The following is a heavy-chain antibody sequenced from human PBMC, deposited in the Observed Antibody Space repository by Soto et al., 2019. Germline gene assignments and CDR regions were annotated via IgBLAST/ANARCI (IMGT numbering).Heavy chain of an antibody. CDR1: GESVISGFYY. CDR2: ILSSGRS. J-gene: IGHJ6*02. V-gene: IGHV4-61*01. CDR3: ARVVRCTRSGCYYLAMDV. Sequence: SETLSLTCTFSGESVISGFYYWNWIRQAPGKGLEWIGSILSSGRSNYNPSLKSRVSTSVDTSKNQFSLRLTSVGAADSAIYYCARVVRCTRSGCYYLAMDVWGQGTTVTVSS. D-gene: IGHD2-15*01.